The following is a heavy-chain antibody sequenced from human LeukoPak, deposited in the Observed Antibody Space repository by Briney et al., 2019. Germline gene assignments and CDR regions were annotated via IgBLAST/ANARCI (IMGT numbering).Heavy chain of an antibody. CDR2: IYYSGST. CDR1: GGSISSYY. D-gene: IGHD1-26*01. Sequence: SETLFLTCTVSGGSISSYYWSWIRQPPGKGLEWIGYIYYSGSTNYNPSLKSRVTISVDTSKNQFSLKLSSVTAADTAVYYCARVTRSGSYYYYYGMDVWGQGTTVTVSS. J-gene: IGHJ6*02. V-gene: IGHV4-59*01. CDR3: ARVTRSGSYYYYYGMDV.